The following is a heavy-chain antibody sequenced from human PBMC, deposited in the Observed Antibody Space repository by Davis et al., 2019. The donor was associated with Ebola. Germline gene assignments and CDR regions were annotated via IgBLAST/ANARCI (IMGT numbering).Heavy chain of an antibody. CDR1: GYTFTSYY. V-gene: IGHV1-46*01. Sequence: ASVKVSCKASGYTFTSYYMHWVRQAPGQGLEWMGIINPSGGSTSYAQKFQGWVTMTRDTSISTAYMELSRLRSDDTAVYYCARVGTVTTTFDYWGQGTLVTVSS. D-gene: IGHD4-17*01. CDR3: ARVGTVTTTFDY. J-gene: IGHJ4*02. CDR2: INPSGGST.